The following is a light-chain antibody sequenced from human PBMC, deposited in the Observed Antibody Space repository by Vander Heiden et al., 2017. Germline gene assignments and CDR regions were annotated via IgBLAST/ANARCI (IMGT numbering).Light chain of an antibody. CDR3: MQALQTPPST. V-gene: IGKV2-28*01. J-gene: IGKJ5*01. CDR1: QSLLDSNGYNY. Sequence: DIVMTQSPLSLPVTPGEPASLSCRSSQSLLDSNGYNYLEWYLQKPGQSPQLLIYLGSNRASGVPDRFRGSGSGTDFTLKISRVEAEDVGVYYGMQALQTPPSTFGQGTRLEMK. CDR2: LGS.